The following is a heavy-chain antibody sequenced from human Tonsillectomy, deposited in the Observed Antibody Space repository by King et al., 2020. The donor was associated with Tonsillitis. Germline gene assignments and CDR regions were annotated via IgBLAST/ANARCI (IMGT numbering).Heavy chain of an antibody. D-gene: IGHD3-10*01. CDR2: ISSSSSYI. CDR1: GFTFRSYS. Sequence: VQLVESGGGLVKPGGSLRVSCAASGFTFRSYSMNWVRQAPGKGLEWVSSISSSSSYIYYADSVKGRFTISRDNAKNSLYLQMNSLRAEDTAVYYCARVRVYIEAFQIDYWGQGTLVTVSS. CDR3: ARVRVYIEAFQIDY. V-gene: IGHV3-21*01. J-gene: IGHJ4*02.